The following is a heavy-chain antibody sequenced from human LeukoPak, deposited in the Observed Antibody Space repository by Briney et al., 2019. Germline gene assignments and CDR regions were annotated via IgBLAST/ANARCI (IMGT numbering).Heavy chain of an antibody. CDR3: ARGSSSWLDY. CDR1: GVSFSGYY. CDR2: INHSGST. Sequence: ASETLSLTCAVYGVSFSGYYWSWIRQPPGKGLEWIGEINHSGSTNYNPSLKSRVTISVDTSKNQFSLKLSSVTAADTAVYYCARGSSSWLDYWGQGTLVTVSS. J-gene: IGHJ4*02. V-gene: IGHV4-34*01. D-gene: IGHD6-13*01.